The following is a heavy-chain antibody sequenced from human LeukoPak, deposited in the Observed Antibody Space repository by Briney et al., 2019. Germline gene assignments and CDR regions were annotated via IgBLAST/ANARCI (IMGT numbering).Heavy chain of an antibody. Sequence: SETLSLTCAVYGGSFSGYYWSWIRQPPGKGLEWIGEINHSGSTNYNPSLKSRVPMSSDTSKNQFSVKLSSVTAADTAVYYCARERHGHPFDCWGQGALVTVSS. J-gene: IGHJ4*02. CDR2: INHSGST. CDR3: ARERHGHPFDC. CDR1: GGSFSGYY. V-gene: IGHV4-34*01.